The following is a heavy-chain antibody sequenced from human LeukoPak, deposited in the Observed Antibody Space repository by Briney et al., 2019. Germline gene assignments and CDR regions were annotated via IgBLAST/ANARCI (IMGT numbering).Heavy chain of an antibody. V-gene: IGHV1-69*05. D-gene: IGHD4-17*01. Sequence: SVKVSCKASGGTFSSYAISWVRQAPGQGLEWMGGIIPIFGTANYAQKFQGRVTITTDESTSTANMELSSLRSEDTAVYYCARDMYGDLFEEGFDYWGQGTLVTVSS. J-gene: IGHJ4*02. CDR2: IIPIFGTA. CDR1: GGTFSSYA. CDR3: ARDMYGDLFEEGFDY.